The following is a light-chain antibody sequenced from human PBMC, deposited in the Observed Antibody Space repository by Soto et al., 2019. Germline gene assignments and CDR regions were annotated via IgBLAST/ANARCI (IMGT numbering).Light chain of an antibody. CDR1: QSVDSY. CDR2: GAS. Sequence: KQSPATLCLSPGERATLSCRASQSVDSYLVWYQQKPGQAPRRLIFGASIRATGIPDRFSGSGSGTDFTLTICGLEPEDFAVYCCQQYGISPSTFGQGTNVDI. V-gene: IGKV3-20*01. J-gene: IGKJ1*01. CDR3: QQYGISPST.